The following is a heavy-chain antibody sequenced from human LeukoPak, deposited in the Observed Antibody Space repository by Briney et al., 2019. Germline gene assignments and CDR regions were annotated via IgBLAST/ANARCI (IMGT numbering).Heavy chain of an antibody. Sequence: KPGGSLRLSCAASGFTFSSYSMNWVRQAPGKGLEWVSFISSSSSYIYYADSVKGRFTISRDNAKNSLYLQMNSLRAEDTAVYYCARDLRYYDSSGHDYWGQGTLVTVSS. CDR2: ISSSSSYI. CDR3: ARDLRYYDSSGHDY. D-gene: IGHD3-22*01. V-gene: IGHV3-21*01. CDR1: GFTFSSYS. J-gene: IGHJ4*02.